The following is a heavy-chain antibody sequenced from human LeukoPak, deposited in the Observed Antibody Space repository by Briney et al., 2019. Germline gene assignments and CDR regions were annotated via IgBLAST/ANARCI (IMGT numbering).Heavy chain of an antibody. CDR2: LTGDGNT. V-gene: IGHV3-23*01. CDR3: AKEGVVPAAIKRRPFDY. J-gene: IGHJ4*02. D-gene: IGHD2-2*02. Sequence: GESLRLSCAASGFTFTSYAMSWVRQAPGKGLEWVSVLTGDGNTYYADSVKGRFTNSRDDSKNTLFLQMNSLRAEDTAVYYCAKEGVVPAAIKRRPFDYWGQGTLVTVSS. CDR1: GFTFTSYA.